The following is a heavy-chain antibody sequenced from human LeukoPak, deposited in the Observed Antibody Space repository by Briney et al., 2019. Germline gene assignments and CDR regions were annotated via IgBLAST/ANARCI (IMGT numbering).Heavy chain of an antibody. CDR3: AKDASTVTLHADY. CDR2: LSYDGTNN. D-gene: IGHD4-17*01. V-gene: IGHV3-30*18. Sequence: PGGSLRLSCAASGFTFSSFGMHWVRQAPGKGLEWVAVLSYDGTNNYYADSVKGRFTISRDNSKNTLYLQVNSLRSEDTAVYYCAKDASTVTLHADYWGQGTLVTVSS. CDR1: GFTFSSFG. J-gene: IGHJ4*02.